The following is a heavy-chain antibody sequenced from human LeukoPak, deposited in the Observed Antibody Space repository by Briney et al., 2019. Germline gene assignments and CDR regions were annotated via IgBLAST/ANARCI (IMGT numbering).Heavy chain of an antibody. D-gene: IGHD5-24*01. Sequence: SQTLSLTCTVSGGSISSGGYYWSWIRQPPWKGLEWIGYIYHSGSTYYNPSLKSRVTISVDRSKNQFSLKLSSVTAADTAVYYCARQGDGYNDYWGQGTLVTVSS. CDR2: IYHSGST. V-gene: IGHV4-30-2*01. J-gene: IGHJ4*02. CDR1: GGSISSGGYY. CDR3: ARQGDGYNDY.